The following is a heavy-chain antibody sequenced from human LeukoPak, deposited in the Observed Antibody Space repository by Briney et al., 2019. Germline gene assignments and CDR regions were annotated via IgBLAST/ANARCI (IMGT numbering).Heavy chain of an antibody. CDR1: GGSISTSSYY. J-gene: IGHJ4*02. CDR3: ARQGGLWLRAPFGY. CDR2: MYYSGST. V-gene: IGHV4-39*01. D-gene: IGHD5-18*01. Sequence: PSETLSLTCTVSGGSISTSSYYWGWIRQPPGKGLEWIGSMYYSGSTYYNPSLQSRVTISVDTSKNQFSLRLTSVTAADTAVYYCARQGGLWLRAPFGYWGQGTLVTVSS.